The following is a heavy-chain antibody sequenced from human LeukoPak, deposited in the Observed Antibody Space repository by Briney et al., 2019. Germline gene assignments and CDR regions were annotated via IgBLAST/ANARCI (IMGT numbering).Heavy chain of an antibody. D-gene: IGHD6-19*01. V-gene: IGHV3-30*18. J-gene: IGHJ4*02. CDR3: AKDGHGNGWSRFYYFDY. Sequence: PGGSLRLSCAASGFIFSSYDMHWARQAPGKGLEWVAVISYDGSNKLYADSVKGRFTISRDNSKNTLFVQMNSLRAEDTAVYYCAKDGHGNGWSRFYYFDYWGQGTLVTVSS. CDR1: GFIFSSYD. CDR2: ISYDGSNK.